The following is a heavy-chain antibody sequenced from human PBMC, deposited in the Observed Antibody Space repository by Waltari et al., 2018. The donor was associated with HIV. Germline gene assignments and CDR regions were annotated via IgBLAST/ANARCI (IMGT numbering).Heavy chain of an antibody. CDR2: INHSGST. CDR3: ARGRGKKMRDRVGVWFDP. Sequence: QVQLQQWGAGLLKPSETLSLTCAVYGGSFSGYYWSWIRQPPGKGLEWIGEINHSGSTNYNPSLKSRVTISVDTSKNQFSLKLSSVTAADTAVYYCARGRGKKMRDRVGVWFDPWGQGTLVTVSS. CDR1: GGSFSGYY. V-gene: IGHV4-34*01. J-gene: IGHJ5*02. D-gene: IGHD2-8*01.